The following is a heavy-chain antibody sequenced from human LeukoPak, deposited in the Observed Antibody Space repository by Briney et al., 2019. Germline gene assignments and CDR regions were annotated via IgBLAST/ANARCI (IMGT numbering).Heavy chain of an antibody. J-gene: IGHJ4*02. V-gene: IGHV3-33*01. CDR1: GFTFSTYG. CDR3: ARDLGYSSGHPFDY. CDR2: IWYDGSNK. Sequence: GGSLRLSCAASGFTFSTYGMHWVRRAPGKGLDWVALIWYDGSNKYYGDSVKGRFTISRDNAKNTLYLQMTSLRVEDTAVYYCARDLGYSSGHPFDYWGQGTLVTVSS. D-gene: IGHD6-19*01.